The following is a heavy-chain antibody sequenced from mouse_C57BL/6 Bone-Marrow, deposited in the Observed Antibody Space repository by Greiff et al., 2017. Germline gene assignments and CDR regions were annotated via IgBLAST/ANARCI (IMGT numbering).Heavy chain of an antibody. CDR2: INPNNGGT. CDR3: AYEVCLDY. V-gene: IGHV1-22*01. J-gene: IGHJ2*01. D-gene: IGHD2-3*01. CDR1: GYTFTDYN. Sequence: EVQLQQSGPELVKPGASVKLSCKASGYTFTDYNMHWVKQSPGKSLEWIGYINPNNGGTSYNQKFKGKATLTVNKSSSTAYMELRSLTSEDSAISDFAYEVCLDYWGQGTTVTVSS.